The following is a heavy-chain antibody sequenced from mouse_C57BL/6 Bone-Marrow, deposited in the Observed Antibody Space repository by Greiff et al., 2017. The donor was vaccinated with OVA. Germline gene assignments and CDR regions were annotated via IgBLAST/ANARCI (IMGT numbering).Heavy chain of an antibody. V-gene: IGHV5-4*01. J-gene: IGHJ2*01. CDR3: ARVRITTVVATPLDY. CDR1: GFTFSSYA. Sequence: EVQLVESGGGLVKPGGSLKLSCAASGFTFSSYAMSWVRQTPEKRLEWVATISDGGSYTYYPDNVKGRFTISRDNAKNNLYLQMSHLKSEDTAMYYCARVRITTVVATPLDYWGQGTTLTVSS. D-gene: IGHD1-1*01. CDR2: ISDGGSYT.